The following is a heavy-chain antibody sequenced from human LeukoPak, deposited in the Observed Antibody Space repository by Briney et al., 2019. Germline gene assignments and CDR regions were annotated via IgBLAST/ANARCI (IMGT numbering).Heavy chain of an antibody. V-gene: IGHV4-39*07. CDR3: ARVPLWRLRLGELSGEFDY. D-gene: IGHD3-16*02. CDR1: GFTFSSYS. Sequence: PGGSLRLSCAASGFTFSSYSMNWVRQPPGKGLEWIGSIYYSGSTYHNPSLKSRVTISVDTSKNQFSLKLSSVTAADTAVYYCARVPLWRLRLGELSGEFDYWGQGTLVTVSS. CDR2: IYYSGST. J-gene: IGHJ4*02.